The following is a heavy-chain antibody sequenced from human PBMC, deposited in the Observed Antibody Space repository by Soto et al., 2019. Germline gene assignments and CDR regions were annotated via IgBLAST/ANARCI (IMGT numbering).Heavy chain of an antibody. D-gene: IGHD3-22*01. CDR3: AKFARIVVVIHQFEY. CDR2: ISGSGGST. Sequence: GESXRLSCASSVFTFSIYSMSWVRHAPGKGLEFVSAISGSGGSTYYADSVKGRFTISRDNSKNTLYLQMNSLRAEDTAVYYCAKFARIVVVIHQFEYRGPGTLV. CDR1: VFTFSIYS. V-gene: IGHV3-23*01. J-gene: IGHJ4*02.